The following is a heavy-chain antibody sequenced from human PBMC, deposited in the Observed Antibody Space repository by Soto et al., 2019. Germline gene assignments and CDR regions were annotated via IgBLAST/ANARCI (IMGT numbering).Heavy chain of an antibody. Sequence: GGSLRLSCAASGFTFSNAWMSWVRQAPGKGLEWVGRIKIKTDGGTTDYAAPVKGRFTISRDDSKNTLYLQMNSLKTEDTAVYYCTTDGMAPGRRSNYFDYWGQGTLVTVSS. CDR1: GFTFSNAW. CDR2: IKIKTDGGTT. J-gene: IGHJ4*02. D-gene: IGHD1-1*01. V-gene: IGHV3-15*01. CDR3: TTDGMAPGRRSNYFDY.